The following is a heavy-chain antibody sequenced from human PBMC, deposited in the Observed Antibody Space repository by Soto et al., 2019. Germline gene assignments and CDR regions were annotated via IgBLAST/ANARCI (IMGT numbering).Heavy chain of an antibody. CDR1: GFSLITIGMR. D-gene: IGHD3-22*01. CDR3: ARMRSDYDSSGLDY. CDR2: IDWDEDR. J-gene: IGHJ4*02. V-gene: IGHV2-70*04. Sequence: SGPTLVNPTETLTLTCSFSGFSLITIGMRVSWIRQAPGKALEWLARIDWDEDRFYSTSLKTRLTISKDTSKNQVVLTMTKMDPVDTATYYCARMRSDYDSSGLDYWGQGILVTSPQ.